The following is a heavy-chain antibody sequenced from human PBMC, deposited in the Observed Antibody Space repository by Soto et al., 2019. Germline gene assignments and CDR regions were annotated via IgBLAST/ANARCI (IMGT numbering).Heavy chain of an antibody. CDR3: ARGGLWFGELGFDY. Sequence: SETLSLTCAVYGGSFSGYYWSWIRQPPGKGLEWIGEINHSGSTNYNPSLKSRVTISVDTSKNQFSLKLSSVTAADTAVYYCARGGLWFGELGFDYWGQGTLVTVSS. J-gene: IGHJ4*02. V-gene: IGHV4-34*01. D-gene: IGHD3-10*01. CDR2: INHSGST. CDR1: GGSFSGYY.